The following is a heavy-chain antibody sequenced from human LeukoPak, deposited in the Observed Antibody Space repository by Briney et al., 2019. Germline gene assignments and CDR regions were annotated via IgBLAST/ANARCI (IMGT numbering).Heavy chain of an antibody. CDR3: AKDLYSSGWYYYYGMDV. CDR2: ISWNSGSI. J-gene: IGHJ6*02. Sequence: PGRSLRLSCAASGFTFDDYAMHWVRQAPGKGLEWVSGISWNSGSIGYADSVKGRFTISRDNAKNSLYLQMNSLRAEDTALYYCAKDLYSSGWYYYYGMDVWGQGTTVTVSS. V-gene: IGHV3-9*01. CDR1: GFTFDDYA. D-gene: IGHD6-19*01.